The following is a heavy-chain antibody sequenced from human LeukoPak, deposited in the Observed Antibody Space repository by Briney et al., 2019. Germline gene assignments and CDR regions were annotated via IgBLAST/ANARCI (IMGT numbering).Heavy chain of an antibody. D-gene: IGHD6-6*01. Sequence: GGSLRLSCAASGFTYSNYWMTWVRQAPGKGLEWVANINQDGTVIYYADSVKGRFASSRDNGKNSLYIQMSSLRAEDTALYYCARIGYSSSSLDYWGQGTLVTVHS. CDR3: ARIGYSSSSLDY. CDR1: GFTYSNYW. CDR2: INQDGTVI. V-gene: IGHV3-7*01. J-gene: IGHJ4*02.